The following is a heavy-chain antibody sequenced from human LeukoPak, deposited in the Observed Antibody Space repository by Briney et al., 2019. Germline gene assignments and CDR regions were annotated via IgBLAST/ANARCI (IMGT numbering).Heavy chain of an antibody. J-gene: IGHJ4*02. CDR2: VYDSWNN. CDR1: GDSINSGNSH. CDR3: ASYFVGNGGRGY. D-gene: IGHD3-10*02. Sequence: SQTPSLTCTVSGDSINSGNSHWTWIRQPPEKGLEWLGSVYDSWNNYYNPSLESRITMSVDTSKNQYSLELSSVIAADTAVYYCASYFVGNGGRGYWGQGALVTVSS. V-gene: IGHV4-30-4*01.